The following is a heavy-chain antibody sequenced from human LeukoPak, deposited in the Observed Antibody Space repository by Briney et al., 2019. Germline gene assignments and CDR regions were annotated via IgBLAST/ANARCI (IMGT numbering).Heavy chain of an antibody. D-gene: IGHD6-13*01. CDR2: ISYDGSNK. J-gene: IGHJ4*02. V-gene: IGHV3-30*18. Sequence: GGSLRLSCAASGFTFSSYGMHWVRQAPGKGLEWVAVISYDGSNKYYADSVKGRFTISRDNSKDTLYLQMNSLRAEDTAVYYCAKHSSLDYWGQGTLVTVSS. CDR3: AKHSSLDY. CDR1: GFTFSSYG.